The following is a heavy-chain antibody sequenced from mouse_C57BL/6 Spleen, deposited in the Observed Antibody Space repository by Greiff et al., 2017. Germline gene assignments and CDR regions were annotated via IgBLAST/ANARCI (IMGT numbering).Heavy chain of an antibody. CDR3: ARDDGYYLDYFDY. V-gene: IGHV1-26*01. J-gene: IGHJ2*01. Sequence: VQLQQSGPELVKPGASVKISCKASGYTFTDYYMNWVKQSHGKSLEWIGDINPNNGGTSYNQKFKGKATLTVDKSSSTAYMELRSLTSEDSAVYYCARDDGYYLDYFDYWGQGTTLTVSS. CDR2: INPNNGGT. CDR1: GYTFTDYY. D-gene: IGHD2-3*01.